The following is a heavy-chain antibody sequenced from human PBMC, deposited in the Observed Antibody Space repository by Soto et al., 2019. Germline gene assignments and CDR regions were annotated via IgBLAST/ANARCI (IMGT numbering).Heavy chain of an antibody. Sequence: PGGSLRLSCAASGFTFSSYSMNWVRQAPGKGLEWVSSISSSSSYIYYADSVKGRFTISRDNAKNSLYLQMNSLRAEDTAVYYCARHATPRDSYYDGSGYYFVGAFDIWGQGTMVTVSS. J-gene: IGHJ3*02. CDR1: GFTFSSYS. D-gene: IGHD3-22*01. CDR2: ISSSSSYI. CDR3: ARHATPRDSYYDGSGYYFVGAFDI. V-gene: IGHV3-21*04.